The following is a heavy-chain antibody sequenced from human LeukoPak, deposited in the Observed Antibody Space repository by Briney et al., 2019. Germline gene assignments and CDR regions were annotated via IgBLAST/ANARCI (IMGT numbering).Heavy chain of an antibody. CDR2: MNPNSGNT. J-gene: IGHJ6*03. D-gene: IGHD6-6*01. CDR3: ARSSYYYYYMDV. CDR1: GYTFTSYD. Sequence: VASVKVSCKASGYTFTSYDINWVRQATGQGLEWMGWMNPNSGNTGYAQKFQGRVTMTRNTSISTAYMELSSLRSEDTAVYYCARSSYYYYYMDVWGKGTTVTVSS. V-gene: IGHV1-8*01.